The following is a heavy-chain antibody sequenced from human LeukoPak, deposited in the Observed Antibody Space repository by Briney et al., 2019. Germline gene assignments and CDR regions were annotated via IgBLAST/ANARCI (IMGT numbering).Heavy chain of an antibody. J-gene: IGHJ4*02. CDR1: GGSISSGGYS. CDR2: IYHSGST. CDR3: ARVQIVRGVIAHFDY. V-gene: IGHV4-30-2*01. D-gene: IGHD3-10*01. Sequence: SETLSVTCAVSGGSISSGGYSWSWIRQPPGKGLEWIGYIYHSGSTYYNPSLKSRVTISVDRSKNQFSLKLSSVTAADTAVYYCARVQIVRGVIAHFDYWGQGTLVTVSS.